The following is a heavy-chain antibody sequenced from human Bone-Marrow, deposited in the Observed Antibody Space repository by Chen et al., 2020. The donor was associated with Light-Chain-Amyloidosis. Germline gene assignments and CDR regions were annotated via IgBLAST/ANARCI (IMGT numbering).Heavy chain of an antibody. Sequence: QVQLGQSGAEVKKPGASVQVSCKASGYTLSSPGISWVRQAPGQGLEWTGWINAKDGHTNYEQKFQGRVTVTRDTSTGTAYMELRSLRPDDTAVYYCARDWNFIFDYWGQGTLVTVSS. D-gene: IGHD1-7*01. CDR2: INAKDGHT. CDR1: GYTLSSPG. V-gene: IGHV1-18*01. CDR3: ARDWNFIFDY. J-gene: IGHJ4*02.